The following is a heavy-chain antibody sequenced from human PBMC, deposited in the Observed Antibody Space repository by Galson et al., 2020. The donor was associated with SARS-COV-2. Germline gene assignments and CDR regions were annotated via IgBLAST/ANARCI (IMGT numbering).Heavy chain of an antibody. CDR1: EYTFPGHY. D-gene: IGHD6-19*01. CDR2: INPNSGGT. J-gene: IGHJ4*02. Sequence: ASVKVSCKAAEYTFPGHYIQWIRQAPGQGLEWMGWINPNSGGTLYAQKFQGRVTMTGDTSISTVYMELFRLTSDDTAVYYCVRAQLGGDGWSGFDYWGQGTLVTISS. V-gene: IGHV1-2*02. CDR3: VRAQLGGDGWSGFDY.